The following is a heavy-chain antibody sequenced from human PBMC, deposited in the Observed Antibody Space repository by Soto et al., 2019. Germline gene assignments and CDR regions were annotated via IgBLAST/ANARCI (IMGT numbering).Heavy chain of an antibody. CDR1: GGSSSSSFYY. V-gene: IGHV4-39*01. Sequence: QLQLQESGPGLVKPSETLSLTCTVSGGSSSSSFYYWGWIRQPPGQGLEWLGTIYSLGNTYYNPSLKSRVTISVDKSKSQLFLKLSSVTAPDTAVYYCGRQIYDSSGYYYAYWGQGTQVTVSS. D-gene: IGHD3-22*01. CDR2: IYSLGNT. J-gene: IGHJ4*02. CDR3: GRQIYDSSGYYYAY.